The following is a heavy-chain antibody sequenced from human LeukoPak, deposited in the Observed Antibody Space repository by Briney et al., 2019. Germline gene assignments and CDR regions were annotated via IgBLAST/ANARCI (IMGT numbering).Heavy chain of an antibody. Sequence: SETLSLTCTVSGGSISSSSYYWGWIRQPPGKGLEWIGSIYYSGCTYYNPSLKSRVTISVDTSKNQFSLKLSSVTAADTAVYYCARDPFRDAPDYFDYWGQGTLVTVSS. CDR3: ARDPFRDAPDYFDY. CDR2: IYYSGCT. CDR1: GGSISSSSYY. V-gene: IGHV4-39*02. D-gene: IGHD2/OR15-2a*01. J-gene: IGHJ4*02.